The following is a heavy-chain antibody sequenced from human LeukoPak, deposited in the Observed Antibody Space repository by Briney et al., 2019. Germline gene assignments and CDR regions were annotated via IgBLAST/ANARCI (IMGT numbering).Heavy chain of an antibody. CDR1: GYTFTGYY. V-gene: IGHV1-18*04. J-gene: IGHJ1*01. CDR3: ARWGGSYFLH. CDR2: ISAYNGNT. Sequence: ASVKVSCKASGYTFTGYYMHWVRQAPGQGLEWMGWISAYNGNTNYAQKLQGRVTMTTDTSTSTAYMELRSLRSDDTAVYYCARWGGSYFLHWGQGTLVTVSS. D-gene: IGHD1-26*01.